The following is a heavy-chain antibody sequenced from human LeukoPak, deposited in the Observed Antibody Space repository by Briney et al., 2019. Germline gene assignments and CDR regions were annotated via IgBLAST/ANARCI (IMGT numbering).Heavy chain of an antibody. D-gene: IGHD3-10*01. J-gene: IGHJ5*02. V-gene: IGHV4-34*01. CDR1: GGSFSGYY. CDR3: ARAKYYYGSGSYLAWFDP. Sequence: SETLSLTCAVSGGSFSGYYWNWIRQPPGKGLEWIGEINHSGSTNYNPSLKSRVTISVDTSKNQFSLKLSSVTAADTAVYYCARAKYYYGSGSYLAWFDPWGQGTLVTVSS. CDR2: INHSGST.